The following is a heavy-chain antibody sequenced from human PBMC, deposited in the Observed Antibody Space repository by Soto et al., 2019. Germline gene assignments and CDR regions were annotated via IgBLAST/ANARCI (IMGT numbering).Heavy chain of an antibody. D-gene: IGHD5-18*01. V-gene: IGHV1-69*13. J-gene: IGHJ4*02. CDR3: ARGDVDTAMVS. CDR1: GYTFHNYG. CDR2: IIPIFGTA. Sequence: SVKVSCKASGYTFHNYGVNWVRQAPGQGLEWMGGIIPIFGTANYAQKFQGRVTITADESTSTAYMELSSLRSEDTAVYYCARGDVDTAMVSWGQGTLVTVSS.